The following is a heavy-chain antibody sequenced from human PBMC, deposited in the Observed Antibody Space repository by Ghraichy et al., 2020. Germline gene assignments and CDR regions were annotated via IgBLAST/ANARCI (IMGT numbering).Heavy chain of an antibody. Sequence: GGSLRLSCAASGFTFSSYAMSWVRQAPGKGLEWVSAISGSGGSTYYADSVKGRFTISRDNSKNTLYLQMNSLRAEDTAVYYCAKGDEGSTIFGDNEFDYWGQGTLVTVSS. J-gene: IGHJ4*02. CDR2: ISGSGGST. V-gene: IGHV3-23*01. CDR3: AKGDEGSTIFGDNEFDY. D-gene: IGHD3-3*01. CDR1: GFTFSSYA.